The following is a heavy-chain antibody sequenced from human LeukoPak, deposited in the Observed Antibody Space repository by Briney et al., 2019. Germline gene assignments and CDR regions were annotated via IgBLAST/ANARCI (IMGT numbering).Heavy chain of an antibody. Sequence: GGSLRLSCAASGFTFSTYHMNWVRQAPGKGLEWVSSISSTGAYIYYADSLKGRFTISRDNAKNSLYLQMNSLRADDTAVYYCARGLAAAGTRGPYWGQGTLVTVSS. J-gene: IGHJ4*02. V-gene: IGHV3-21*01. D-gene: IGHD6-13*01. CDR2: ISSTGAYI. CDR1: GFTFSTYH. CDR3: ARGLAAAGTRGPY.